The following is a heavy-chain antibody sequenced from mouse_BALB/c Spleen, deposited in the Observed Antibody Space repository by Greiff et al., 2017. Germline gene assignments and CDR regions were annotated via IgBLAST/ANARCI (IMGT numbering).Heavy chain of an antibody. Sequence: EVHLVESGGGLVKPGGSLKLSCAASGFTFSSYAMSWVRQSPEKRLEWVAEISSGGSYTYYPDTVTGRFTISRDNAKNTLYLEMSSLRSEDTAMYYCAREDYDYDDAMDYWGQGTSVTVSS. CDR1: GFTFSSYA. D-gene: IGHD2-4*01. CDR3: AREDYDYDDAMDY. CDR2: ISSGGSYT. V-gene: IGHV5-9-4*01. J-gene: IGHJ4*01.